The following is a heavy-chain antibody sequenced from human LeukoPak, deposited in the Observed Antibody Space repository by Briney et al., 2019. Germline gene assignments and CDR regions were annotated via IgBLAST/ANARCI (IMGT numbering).Heavy chain of an antibody. CDR1: GYSFTSYW. CDR3: ARRRYSSSSGEYYFDY. Sequence: AGESLKISCKGSGYSFTSYWISWVRQMPGKGLEWMGRIDPSDSYTNYGPSFQGHVTISADKSISTAYLQWSSLKASDTAMYYCARRRYSSSSGEYYFDYWGQGTLVTVSS. V-gene: IGHV5-10-1*01. D-gene: IGHD6-6*01. CDR2: IDPSDSYT. J-gene: IGHJ4*02.